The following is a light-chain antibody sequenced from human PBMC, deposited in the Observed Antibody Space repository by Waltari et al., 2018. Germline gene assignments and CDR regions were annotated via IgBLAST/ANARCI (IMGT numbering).Light chain of an antibody. J-gene: IGLJ3*02. CDR3: QSYDGINWM. CDR1: SGSIASNY. Sequence: NFMLTQPHSVSESPGQTVTLSCTRSSGSIASNYGQWFQQRLGSAPNTVSYEDYQRPSGVPDRCSGSIDSSSNSASLTISGRKTEDEADYFCQSYDGINWMFGGGTKLTVL. CDR2: EDY. V-gene: IGLV6-57*03.